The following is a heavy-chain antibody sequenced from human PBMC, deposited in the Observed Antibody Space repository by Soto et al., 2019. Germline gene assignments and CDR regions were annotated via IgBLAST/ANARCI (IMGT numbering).Heavy chain of an antibody. V-gene: IGHV3-30*04. CDR1: GFTFSSFA. D-gene: IGHD2-21*02. J-gene: IGHJ2*01. CDR2: ISYDGTTQ. CDR3: AIDPCGDCFDWYFDL. Sequence: QAQLVESGGGVVQPGRSLTLSCAASGFTFSSFAIHWVRQAPGKGLEWVAAISYDGTTQFYADSVKGRSSISRDNSKNTLYLQVNTLSGEDTAAYFCAIDPCGDCFDWYFDLWGHVTLVTVCS.